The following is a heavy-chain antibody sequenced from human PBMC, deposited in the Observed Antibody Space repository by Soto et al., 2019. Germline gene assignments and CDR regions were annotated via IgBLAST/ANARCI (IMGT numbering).Heavy chain of an antibody. CDR1: GFTFSSYA. Sequence: EVQLLESGGGLVQPGGSLRLSCAASGFTFSSYAMSWVRQAPGKGLEWVSAISGSGCSTYYADSVKGRFTISRDNSKNTLYLQMNSLRAEDTAVYYCAKGHEGSGWTGNFDYWGQGTLVTVSS. CDR2: ISGSGCST. V-gene: IGHV3-23*01. D-gene: IGHD6-19*01. J-gene: IGHJ4*02. CDR3: AKGHEGSGWTGNFDY.